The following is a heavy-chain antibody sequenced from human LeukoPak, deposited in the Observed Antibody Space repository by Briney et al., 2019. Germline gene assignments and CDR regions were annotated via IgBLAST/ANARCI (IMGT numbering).Heavy chain of an antibody. CDR1: GGSISSYY. Sequence: PSETLSLTCTVSGGSISSYYWSWIRQPPGKGLEWIGYIYYSGSTNYNPSLKSRVTISVDTSKNQFSLKLSSVTAADTAVYYCARGPGYSYGGGFDYWGQGTLVTVSS. J-gene: IGHJ4*02. V-gene: IGHV4-59*01. D-gene: IGHD5-18*01. CDR3: ARGPGYSYGGGFDY. CDR2: IYYSGST.